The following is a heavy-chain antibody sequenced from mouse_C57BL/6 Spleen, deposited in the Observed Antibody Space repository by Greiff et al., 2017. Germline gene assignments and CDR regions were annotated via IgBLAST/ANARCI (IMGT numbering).Heavy chain of an antibody. CDR3: ARKGLRYAMDY. CDR2: IWSGGST. J-gene: IGHJ4*01. Sequence: VQVVESGPGLVQPSQSLSITCTVSGFSLNSYGVHWVRQSPGKGLEWLGVIWSGGSTDYNAAFISRLSISKENSKSQVFFKMNSLQADDTAIYYCARKGLRYAMDYWGQGPSVTVSS. CDR1: GFSLNSYG. V-gene: IGHV2-2*01. D-gene: IGHD2-4*01.